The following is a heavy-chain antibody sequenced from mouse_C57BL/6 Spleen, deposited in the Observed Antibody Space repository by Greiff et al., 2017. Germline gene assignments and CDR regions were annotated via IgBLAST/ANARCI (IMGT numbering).Heavy chain of an antibody. CDR3: ARLYGNYVWYFDV. CDR1: GFTFTDYY. CDR2: IRNKANGYTT. V-gene: IGHV7-3*01. J-gene: IGHJ1*03. D-gene: IGHD2-1*01. Sequence: DVKLVESGGGLVQPGGSLSLSCAASGFTFTDYYMSWVRQPPGKALEWLGFIRNKANGYTTEYNASVKGRFTNTRDNSQSILYRQMNSLRAEDIAAYYCARLYGNYVWYFDVWGKGTTVTVSS.